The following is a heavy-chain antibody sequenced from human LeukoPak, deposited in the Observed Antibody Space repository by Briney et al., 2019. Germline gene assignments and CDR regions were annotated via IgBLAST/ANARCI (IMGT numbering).Heavy chain of an antibody. V-gene: IGHV5-51*01. CDR1: GYSFTSYW. Sequence: GESLKISCKGSGYSFTSYWIGWVRQMPGKGLEWMGVIYPDDSDTRYSPSFQGQVTISADKSANTAYLQWSSLKASDTAMYYCARQVRATRVFDYWGQGTLVTVSS. D-gene: IGHD1-26*01. CDR2: IYPDDSDT. J-gene: IGHJ4*02. CDR3: ARQVRATRVFDY.